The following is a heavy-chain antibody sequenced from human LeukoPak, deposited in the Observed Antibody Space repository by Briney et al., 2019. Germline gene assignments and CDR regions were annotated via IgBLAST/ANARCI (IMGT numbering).Heavy chain of an antibody. V-gene: IGHV1-2*02. CDR2: INPSSGGT. D-gene: IGHD4-23*01. Sequence: GASVKVSCKASGYTFTGHYMHWVRQAPGQGLEWMGWINPSSGGTHFAQEFQGRVTMTRDTSISTAHIELNSLRSDDTAVYYCARSLRWELPYYLDYWGQGTLVTVSS. CDR1: GYTFTGHY. J-gene: IGHJ4*02. CDR3: ARSLRWELPYYLDY.